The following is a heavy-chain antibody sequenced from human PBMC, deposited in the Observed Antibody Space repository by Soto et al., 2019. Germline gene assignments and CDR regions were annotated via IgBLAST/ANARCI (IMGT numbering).Heavy chain of an antibody. Sequence: GGSLILSCAASGFTFNSYAMTWVRQAPGKGLEWVSGITASGGITYYADSVEGRFTVSRDNSKNTLYLHMNSLRADDTAVYFCARGSIAAAGTDFDYWGQGTLVTVSS. V-gene: IGHV3-23*01. D-gene: IGHD6-13*01. CDR1: GFTFNSYA. CDR2: ITASGGIT. J-gene: IGHJ4*02. CDR3: ARGSIAAAGTDFDY.